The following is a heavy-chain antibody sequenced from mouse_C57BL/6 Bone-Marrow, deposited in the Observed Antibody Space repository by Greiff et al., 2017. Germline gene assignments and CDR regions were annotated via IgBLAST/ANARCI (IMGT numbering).Heavy chain of an antibody. CDR1: GYTFTSYW. V-gene: IGHV1-55*01. Sequence: QVQLQQPGAELVKPGASVKMSCKASGYTFTSYWITWVKQRPGQGLEWIGDIYPGSGSTNYNEKFKSNATLTVDTSSSTAYMQLSSLTSEDSAVYYCARPSLLWLRRAFAYWGQGTLVTVSA. CDR2: IYPGSGST. D-gene: IGHD2-2*01. J-gene: IGHJ3*01. CDR3: ARPSLLWLRRAFAY.